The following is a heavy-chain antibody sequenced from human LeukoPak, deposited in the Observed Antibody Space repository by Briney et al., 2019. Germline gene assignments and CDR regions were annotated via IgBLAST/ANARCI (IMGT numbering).Heavy chain of an antibody. V-gene: IGHV3-23*01. CDR2: INGNGDKT. D-gene: IGHD4-17*01. Sequence: GGSLRLSCAASGFTFRNYAMSWVRQAPGKGLDWVSTINGNGDKTYYADSVKGRFAISRDNSKNTIFLQMDSLRAEDSALYYCTIDSYGANAYWGQGTLVTVSS. J-gene: IGHJ4*02. CDR1: GFTFRNYA. CDR3: TIDSYGANAY.